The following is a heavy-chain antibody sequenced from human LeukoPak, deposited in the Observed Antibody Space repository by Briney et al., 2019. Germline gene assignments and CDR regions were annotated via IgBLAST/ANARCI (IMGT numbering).Heavy chain of an antibody. D-gene: IGHD4-17*01. V-gene: IGHV3-30-3*01. CDR1: GFTFSTYT. J-gene: IGHJ4*02. CDR2: ISYDGRNK. Sequence: GRSLRLSCAASGFTFSTYTMHWVRQAPGKGLEWVAVISYDGRNKYYADSVKGRFTISRDDSKNTLYLQMNSLRAEDTAIYYCARDHRLYGDYPLHWGQGTLVTVSS. CDR3: ARDHRLYGDYPLH.